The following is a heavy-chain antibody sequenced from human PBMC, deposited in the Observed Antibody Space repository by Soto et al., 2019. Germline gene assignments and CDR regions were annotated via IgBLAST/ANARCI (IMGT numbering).Heavy chain of an antibody. D-gene: IGHD2-2*01. CDR2: MNPNSGNT. CDR1: GYTFTSYD. V-gene: IGHV1-8*01. J-gene: IGHJ5*02. Sequence: QVQLVQSGAEVKKPGASVKVSCKASGYTFTSYDINWVRQATGQGLEWLGWMNPNSGNTGYAQKFQGRVTMTRHTSISTAYIELSSLRSENTAVYYCARRYCSSTSCYRMVWFDPWGQGTLVTVSS. CDR3: ARRYCSSTSCYRMVWFDP.